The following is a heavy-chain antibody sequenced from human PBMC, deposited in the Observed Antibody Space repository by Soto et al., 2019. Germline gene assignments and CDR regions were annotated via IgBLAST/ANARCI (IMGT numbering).Heavy chain of an antibody. CDR1: GFTFSDYY. CDR2: ISSSGSTI. V-gene: IGHV3-11*01. CDR3: ARDCSGGSCYSPQGEGFDP. D-gene: IGHD2-15*01. J-gene: IGHJ5*02. Sequence: GGSLRLSCAASGFTFSDYYMSWIRQAPGKGLEWVSYISSSGSTIYYADSVKGRFTISRDNAKNSLYLQMNSLRAEDMAVYYCARDCSGGSCYSPQGEGFDPWGQGTLVTVSS.